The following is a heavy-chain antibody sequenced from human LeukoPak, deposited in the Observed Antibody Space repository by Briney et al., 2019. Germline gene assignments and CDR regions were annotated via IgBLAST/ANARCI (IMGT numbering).Heavy chain of an antibody. Sequence: GGSLRLSCTASRFTFSTYAMSWVRQAAGKGLGWVSSISGSGDTTYYTGSVKGRFTISRDNSKNALYLQMSSLRAEDTAVYYCAKSQRNDQQVVQRIDYWGQGTLVTVSS. CDR2: ISGSGDTT. CDR3: AKSQRNDQQVVQRIDY. V-gene: IGHV3-23*01. CDR1: RFTFSTYA. J-gene: IGHJ4*02. D-gene: IGHD2-2*01.